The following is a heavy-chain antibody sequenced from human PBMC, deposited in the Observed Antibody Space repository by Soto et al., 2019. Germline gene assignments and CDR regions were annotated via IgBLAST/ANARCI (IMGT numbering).Heavy chain of an antibody. V-gene: IGHV3-30-3*01. CDR1: GFTFSSYA. CDR2: ISYDGSNK. D-gene: IGHD6-19*01. CDR3: ARARIAVAGTPYYFDY. Sequence: QVQLVESGGGVVQPGRSLRLSCAASGFTFSSYAMHWVRQAPGKGLEWVAVISYDGSNKYYADSVKGRFTISRDNSKSTRYLQMNSLRAEDTAVYYCARARIAVAGTPYYFDYWGQGTLVTVSS. J-gene: IGHJ4*02.